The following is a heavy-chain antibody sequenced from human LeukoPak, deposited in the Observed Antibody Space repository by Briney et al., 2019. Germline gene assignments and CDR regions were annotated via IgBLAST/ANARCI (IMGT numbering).Heavy chain of an antibody. J-gene: IGHJ3*02. CDR2: IYYSGST. CDR3: ARDTTVTPHAFDI. V-gene: IGHV4-59*01. Sequence: PSETLSLTCAVYGGSFSGYYWSWIRQPPGKGLEWIGYIYYSGSTNYNPSLKSRVTISVDTSKNQFSLKLSSVTAADTAVYYCARDTTVTPHAFDIWGQGTMVTVSS. D-gene: IGHD4-17*01. CDR1: GGSFSGYY.